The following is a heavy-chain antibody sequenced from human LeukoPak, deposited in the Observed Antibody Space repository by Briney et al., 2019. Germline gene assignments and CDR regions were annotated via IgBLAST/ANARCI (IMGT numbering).Heavy chain of an antibody. CDR2: IFHSGST. V-gene: IGHV4-59*08. D-gene: IGHD1-26*01. CDR1: RGSITNYY. CDR3: ARLLGAYSGSRKFYYYYALDV. J-gene: IGHJ6*02. Sequence: PSETLSLTCTVSRGSITNYYWSWIRQPPGKGLEWIGYIFHSGSTNYNPALNGRATISVDTSKNQLSLMLGSVTGTDAAVYYCARLLGAYSGSRKFYYYYALDVWGPGTPVTVSS.